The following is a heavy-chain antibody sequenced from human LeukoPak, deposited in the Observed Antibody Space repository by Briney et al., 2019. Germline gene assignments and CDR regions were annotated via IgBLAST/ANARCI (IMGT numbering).Heavy chain of an antibody. D-gene: IGHD3-3*01. CDR2: IKEDGGEK. CDR3: ARDHSFWSGYYSDY. J-gene: IGHJ4*02. V-gene: IGHV3-7*01. Sequence: PGGSLRLSCAASGFTFSSYWMSWVRQAPGKGLEWVANIKEDGGEKYYVDSVKGRFTISRDNAKNSLYLQMNSLRAEDTAVYYCARDHSFWSGYYSDYWGQGTLVTVSS. CDR1: GFTFSSYW.